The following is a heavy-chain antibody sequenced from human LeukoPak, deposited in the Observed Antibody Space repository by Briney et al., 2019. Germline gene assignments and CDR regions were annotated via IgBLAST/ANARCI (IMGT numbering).Heavy chain of an antibody. CDR2: IIPIFGTA. CDR3: AIRFD. CDR1: GYTFTGYY. V-gene: IGHV1-69*13. Sequence: SVKVSCKASGYTFTGYYMHWVRQAPGQGLEWMGGIIPIFGTANYAQMFQGRVTITADESTSTAYMELSSLRSEDTAVYYCAIRFDWGQGTLVTVSS. J-gene: IGHJ4*02.